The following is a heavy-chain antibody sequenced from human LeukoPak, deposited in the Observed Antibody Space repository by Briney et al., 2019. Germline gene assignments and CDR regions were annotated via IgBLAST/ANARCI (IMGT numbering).Heavy chain of an antibody. D-gene: IGHD2-15*01. J-gene: IGHJ6*03. CDR1: GFTYSTYW. Sequence: PGGSLGLSCAASGFTYSTYWMSWVRQAPGKGLEWVANIKQDGSEKYYVDSVRGRFTISRDNAKNSVYLQMNSLRVEDTAVYYCARRGLPDVWGKGTTVTVSS. V-gene: IGHV3-7*01. CDR3: ARRGLPDV. CDR2: IKQDGSEK.